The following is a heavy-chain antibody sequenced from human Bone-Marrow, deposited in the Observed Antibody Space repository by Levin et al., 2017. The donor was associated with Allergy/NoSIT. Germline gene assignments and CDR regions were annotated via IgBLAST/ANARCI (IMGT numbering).Heavy chain of an antibody. J-gene: IGHJ4*02. V-gene: IGHV3-23*01. CDR1: KFIFKNYA. Sequence: PGESLKISCAASKFIFKNYAMAWLRQAPGQGLEWVSAVSGSGDQTYHADSVRGRFTISRDNSKDTLFLQMNNLRAEDTAVYFCAKGGVEAPPFYWGQGTLVTVSS. CDR2: VSGSGDQT. CDR3: AKGGVEAPPFY. D-gene: IGHD3-10*01.